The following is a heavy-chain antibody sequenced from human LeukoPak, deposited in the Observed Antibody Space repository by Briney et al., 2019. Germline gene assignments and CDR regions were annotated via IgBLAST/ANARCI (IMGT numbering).Heavy chain of an antibody. J-gene: IGHJ4*02. D-gene: IGHD3-10*01. CDR3: TTDRPTSGAI. CDR1: ELTFGNAW. Sequence: PGGPLRLSCEALELTFGNAWLGWFGQPPGRGLEWVGRIKSKTDGGTTDYAAPVKGRFTISRDDSKNTLYLQMNSLKTEDTAVYYCTTDRPTSGAIWGQGTLVTVSS. CDR2: IKSKTDGGTT. V-gene: IGHV3-15*01.